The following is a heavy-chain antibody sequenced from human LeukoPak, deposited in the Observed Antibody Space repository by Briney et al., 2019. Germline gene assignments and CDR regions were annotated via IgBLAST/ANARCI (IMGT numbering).Heavy chain of an antibody. CDR3: ARPDTWSPYGMDV. V-gene: IGHV1-2*02. CDR1: GYTFTGYY. Sequence: ASVKVSSKASGYTFTGYYMHWVRQAPGQGLEWMGWINPNSGGTNYAQKFQGRVTMTRDTSISTAYMELSRLRSDDTAVYYCARPDTWSPYGMDVWGQGTTVTVPS. J-gene: IGHJ6*02. D-gene: IGHD2-15*01. CDR2: INPNSGGT.